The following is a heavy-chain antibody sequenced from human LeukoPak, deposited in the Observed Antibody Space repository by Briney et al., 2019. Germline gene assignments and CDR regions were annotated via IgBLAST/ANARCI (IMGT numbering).Heavy chain of an antibody. J-gene: IGHJ3*02. CDR2: IYYSGST. CDR3: ARVSLDILTEPANHDAFDI. D-gene: IGHD3-9*01. CDR1: GASISNNNW. Sequence: SGTLSLTCSVSGASISNNNWWNWIRQPPGKGLEWIGSIYYSGSTYYNPSLKSRVTISVDTSKNQFSLKLSSVTAADTAVYYCARVSLDILTEPANHDAFDIWGQGTMVTVSS. V-gene: IGHV4-39*01.